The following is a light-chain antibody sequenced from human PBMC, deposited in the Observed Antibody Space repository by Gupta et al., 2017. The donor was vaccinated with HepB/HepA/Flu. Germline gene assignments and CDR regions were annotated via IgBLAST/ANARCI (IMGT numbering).Light chain of an antibody. V-gene: IGKV3-20*01. J-gene: IGKJ4*01. CDR2: GAS. CDR1: QSVSSSY. CDR3: QQYGSSPLT. Sequence: EIVLTQSPGTLSLSPGERATLSCRASQSVSSSYLAWYQQKPGQAPRLLIYGASSSATGIPDRFSGSGSGTDFTLTISRLEPEEFAVYYCQQYGSSPLTFGRGTKVEIK.